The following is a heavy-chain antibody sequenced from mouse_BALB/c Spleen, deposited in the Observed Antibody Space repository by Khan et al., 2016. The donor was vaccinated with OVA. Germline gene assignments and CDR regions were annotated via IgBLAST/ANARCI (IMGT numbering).Heavy chain of an antibody. V-gene: IGHV1S81*02. CDR1: GYTFTSYY. J-gene: IGHJ3*01. CDR2: INPSNGGT. D-gene: IGHD3-1*01. Sequence: QVQLQQSGAELVKPGASVKLSCKASGYTFTSYYMYWLQQRPGQGLEWIGEINPSNGGTNFNEKFKSKATLTVDTYSSPAYMQLRSLTSDDSADYYCARRGTALATLAFAYWGQGTLVTVSA. CDR3: ARRGTALATLAFAY.